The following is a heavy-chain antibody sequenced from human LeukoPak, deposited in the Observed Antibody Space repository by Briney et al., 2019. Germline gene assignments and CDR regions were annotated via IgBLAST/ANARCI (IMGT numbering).Heavy chain of an antibody. CDR1: GYSFTTYW. J-gene: IGHJ4*02. CDR3: ARLRCSGGSCYAFDY. CDR2: IYPGDSDT. V-gene: IGHV5-51*01. D-gene: IGHD2-15*01. Sequence: GESLKISCKGSGYSFTTYWIGWVRQMPGKGLEWMASIYPGDSDTRNSPSFQGQVTISADKSISTAYLQWSSLKASDTAMYYCARLRCSGGSCYAFDYWGQGTLVTVSS.